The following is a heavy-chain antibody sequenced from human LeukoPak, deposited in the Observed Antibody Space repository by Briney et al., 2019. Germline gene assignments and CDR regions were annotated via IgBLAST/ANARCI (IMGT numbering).Heavy chain of an antibody. CDR3: ARAQYYDSSGYYYEDYFQH. Sequence: GGSLRLSCAASGFTFRSYAMNWVRQAPGKGLEWVSSISGSGGSTKYADSVKGRFTISRDNAKNSLYLQMNSLRDEDTAVYYCARAQYYDSSGYYYEDYFQHWGQGTLVTVSS. D-gene: IGHD3-22*01. CDR1: GFTFRSYA. CDR2: ISGSGGST. V-gene: IGHV3-23*01. J-gene: IGHJ1*01.